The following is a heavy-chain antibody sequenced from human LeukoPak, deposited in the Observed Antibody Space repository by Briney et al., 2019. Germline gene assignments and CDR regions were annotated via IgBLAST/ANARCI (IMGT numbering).Heavy chain of an antibody. J-gene: IGHJ6*03. CDR3: TRQTRSSWPVYYYYYYMDV. V-gene: IGHV4-39*01. D-gene: IGHD2-2*01. CDR2: IYYTGST. CDR1: GGSVSSSSYY. Sequence: SETLSLTCTVSGGSVSSSSYYWGWIRQPPGKGLEWIGSIYYTGSTFYNPSLNSRVTISVDTSKNQFSLKLSSVTAGDTAVFYCTRQTRSSWPVYYYYYYMDVWGKGTTVTVSS.